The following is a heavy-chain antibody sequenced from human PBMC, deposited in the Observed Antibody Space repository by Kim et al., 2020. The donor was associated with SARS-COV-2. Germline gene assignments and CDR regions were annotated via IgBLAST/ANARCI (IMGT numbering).Heavy chain of an antibody. V-gene: IGHV4-34*01. J-gene: IGHJ6*02. D-gene: IGHD3-10*01. Sequence: SETLSLTCAVYGGSFSGYYWSWIRQPPGKGLEWIGEINHSGSTNYNPSLKSRVTISVDTSKNQFSLKLSSVTAADTAVYYCARDRQGSGRYYYGMDVWGQGTTVTVSS. CDR2: INHSGST. CDR1: GGSFSGYY. CDR3: ARDRQGSGRYYYGMDV.